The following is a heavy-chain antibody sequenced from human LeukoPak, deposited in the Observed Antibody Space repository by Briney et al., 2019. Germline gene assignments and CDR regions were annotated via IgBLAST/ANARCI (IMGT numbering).Heavy chain of an antibody. D-gene: IGHD6-13*01. CDR1: GFTFDDYA. Sequence: PGGSLRLSCAASGFTFDDYAMHWVRQAPGKGLEWVSLISWDGGSTYYADSVKGRFTISRDNSKNSLYLQMNSLKAEDTALYYYAKGYSSSWLFDYWGQGTLVTVSS. J-gene: IGHJ4*02. CDR2: ISWDGGST. CDR3: AKGYSSSWLFDY. V-gene: IGHV3-43D*03.